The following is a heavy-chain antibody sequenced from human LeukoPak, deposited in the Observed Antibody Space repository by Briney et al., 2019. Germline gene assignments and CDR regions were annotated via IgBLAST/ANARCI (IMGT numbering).Heavy chain of an antibody. CDR2: IYYSGST. CDR1: GGSISSYY. D-gene: IGHD3-22*01. Sequence: SETLSLTCTVSGGSISSYYWSWIRQPPGKGLEWIGYIYYSGSTNYNPSLKSRVTISVDTSKSQFSLKLSSVTAADTAVYYCASYSYYYDSSGYFDYWGQGTLVTVSS. J-gene: IGHJ4*02. CDR3: ASYSYYYDSSGYFDY. V-gene: IGHV4-59*01.